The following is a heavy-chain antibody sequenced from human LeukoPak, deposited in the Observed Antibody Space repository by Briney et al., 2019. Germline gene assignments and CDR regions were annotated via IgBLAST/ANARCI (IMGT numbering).Heavy chain of an antibody. J-gene: IGHJ6*02. CDR2: ISAYNGNT. CDR1: GYTFTCYG. D-gene: IGHD3-22*01. V-gene: IGHV1-18*01. Sequence: ASVKVSCKASGYTFTCYGISWVRQAPGQGLEWMGWISAYNGNTNYAQKLQGRVTMTTDTSTSTAYMELRSLRSDDTAVYYCAREAYYDSSGTSGYYYGMDVWGQGTTVTVSS. CDR3: AREAYYDSSGTSGYYYGMDV.